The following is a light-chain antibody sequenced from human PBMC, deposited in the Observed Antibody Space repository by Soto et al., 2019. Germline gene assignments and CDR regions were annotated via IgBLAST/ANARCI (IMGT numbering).Light chain of an antibody. CDR3: QQYGSSPRT. CDR1: QSVRSNH. CDR2: DAS. Sequence: EMVLTQSPGTLSLSPGERATLSCRASQSVRSNHLAWYQQKPGQAPRLLIYDASSRATGIPDRFSGSGSGTDFTLTISRLEPEDFAVYSCQQYGSSPRTFGRGNKLEI. J-gene: IGKJ2*02. V-gene: IGKV3-20*01.